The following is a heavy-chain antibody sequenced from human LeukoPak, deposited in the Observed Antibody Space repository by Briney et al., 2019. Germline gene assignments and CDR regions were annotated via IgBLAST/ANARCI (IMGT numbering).Heavy chain of an antibody. CDR1: GFTFSSYW. CDR3: VRGNDYGGPHY. D-gene: IGHD4-23*01. CDR2: IDRDGSRI. V-gene: IGHV3-74*01. Sequence: GSLRLSCAVSGFTFSSYWMHWVRQAPGKGLVWVSRIDRDGSRINYADSVKGRFTISRDNGKNTLFLQMNSLRAEDAAVYYCVRGNDYGGPHYWGQGTLVTVSS. J-gene: IGHJ4*02.